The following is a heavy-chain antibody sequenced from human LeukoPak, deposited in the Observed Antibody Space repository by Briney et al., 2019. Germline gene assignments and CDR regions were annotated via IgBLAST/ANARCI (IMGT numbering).Heavy chain of an antibody. V-gene: IGHV4-59*01. Sequence: SETLSLTCAVYGGSFSGYYWSWIRQPPGKGLEWLGFIYYTGNTKYNPSLNSRLTMSVDTSRNQFSLRLSSVTAADTAVYYCARHFGSGTYPLDYWGQGTLATVSS. CDR2: IYYTGNT. CDR1: GGSFSGYY. CDR3: ARHFGSGTYPLDY. D-gene: IGHD3-10*01. J-gene: IGHJ4*02.